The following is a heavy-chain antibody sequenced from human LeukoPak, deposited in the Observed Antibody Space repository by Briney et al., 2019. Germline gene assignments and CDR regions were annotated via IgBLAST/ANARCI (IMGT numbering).Heavy chain of an antibody. CDR2: IYYSGST. CDR3: ARGPLAYCGGDCYNNWFDP. V-gene: IGHV4-31*03. J-gene: IGHJ5*02. D-gene: IGHD2-21*02. CDR1: GGSISSGGYY. Sequence: PSQTLSLTCTVSGGSISSGGYYWSWIHQHPGKGLEWIGYIYYSGSTYYNPSLKSRVTISVDTSKNQFSLKLSSVTAADTAVYYCARGPLAYCGGDCYNNWFDPWGQGTLVTVSS.